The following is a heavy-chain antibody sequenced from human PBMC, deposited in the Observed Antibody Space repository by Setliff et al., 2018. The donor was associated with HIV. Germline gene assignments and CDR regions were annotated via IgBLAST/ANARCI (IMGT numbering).Heavy chain of an antibody. CDR3: AKTSRVREYNSPFDS. J-gene: IGHJ4*02. CDR2: ISYDGTNE. D-gene: IGHD3-10*01. Sequence: GGSLRLSCAASGFTLSDYAMHWVRQAPGKGLEWVAVISYDGTNEYYADSVKGRFTISRDNYKNTVFLQMNSLRVDDSAIYYCAKTSRVREYNSPFDSWGQGTLVTVSS. V-gene: IGHV3-30*18. CDR1: GFTLSDYA.